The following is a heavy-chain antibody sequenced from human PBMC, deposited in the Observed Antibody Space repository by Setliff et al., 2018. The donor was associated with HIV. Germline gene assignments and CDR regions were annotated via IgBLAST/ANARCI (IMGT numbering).Heavy chain of an antibody. V-gene: IGHV1-2*02. CDR2: INPRSGVT. J-gene: IGHJ4*02. Sequence: GASVKVSCKSSGYTFSDHYIHWVRQAPGQGLQWMGWINPRSGVTKYARKFQGRFIMTTDTTINTLYMELERLTSDDTALYYCARDSGTNDHFLSPYYGALDFWGLGTLVTVSS. CDR1: GYTFSDHY. CDR3: ARDSGTNDHFLSPYYGALDF. D-gene: IGHD3-3*02.